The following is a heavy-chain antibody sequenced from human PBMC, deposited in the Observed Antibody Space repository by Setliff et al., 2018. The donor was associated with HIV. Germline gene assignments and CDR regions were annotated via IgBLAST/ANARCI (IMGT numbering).Heavy chain of an antibody. CDR1: GGSISNYA. CDR3: ATSRRQTMFPSDASFDV. Sequence: SVKVSCKASGGSISNYAISWVRQAPGQGLEWMGGIIPILGKSDYSPELQGRVTITADESSTTVSMELYSLTTEDTATYYCATSRRQTMFPSDASFDVWGQGTLVTVSS. D-gene: IGHD2-21*01. CDR2: IIPILGKS. V-gene: IGHV1-69*10. J-gene: IGHJ3*01.